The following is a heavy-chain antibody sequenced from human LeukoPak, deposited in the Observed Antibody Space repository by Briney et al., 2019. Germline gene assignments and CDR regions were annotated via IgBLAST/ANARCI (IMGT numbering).Heavy chain of an antibody. D-gene: IGHD6-19*01. V-gene: IGHV1-18*01. CDR1: GYTFNSYG. CDR3: ARDRSPQWLVRGDAFDI. CDR2: ISAYNGHT. J-gene: IGHJ3*02. Sequence: ASVKVSCKASGYTFNSYGISWVRQAPGQGLERMGWISAYNGHTNYAQKFQGRVTMTTDTSTSTAYMDLRSLRSDDTAVYYCARDRSPQWLVRGDAFDIWGQGTMVTVSS.